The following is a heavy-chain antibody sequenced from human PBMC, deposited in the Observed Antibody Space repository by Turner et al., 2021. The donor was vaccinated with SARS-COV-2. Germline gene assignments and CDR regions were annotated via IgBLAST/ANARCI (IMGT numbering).Heavy chain of an antibody. J-gene: IGHJ5*02. D-gene: IGHD3-22*01. CDR3: ARHDSRITNIIVVPRNWFDP. V-gene: IGHV4-39*01. Sequence: QLQPQESCPGLVQASETLSLTCTVSGASIGSSRNYRGWIRQPPGKGLEWIGSINYSGRTYYKSSLKSRVTISVDTSKNQISLKLSTVTAADTAKYYCARHDSRITNIIVVPRNWFDPWGQGTLVTVSS. CDR2: INYSGRT. CDR1: GASIGSSRNY.